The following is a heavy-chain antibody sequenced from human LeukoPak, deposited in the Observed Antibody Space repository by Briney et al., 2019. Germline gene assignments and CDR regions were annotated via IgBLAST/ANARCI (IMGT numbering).Heavy chain of an antibody. CDR2: IYSGGRI. CDR1: GLTVSSNY. J-gene: IGHJ4*02. V-gene: IGHV3-66*01. Sequence: GGSLRLSCAASGLTVSSNYMSWVRQAPGKGLEWVSLIYSGGRIFYADSVKGRFIISTDNSKNTLYLQMNRLRAEDTAVYYCASGFSYGKVDYWGQGTLVTVSS. CDR3: ASGFSYGKVDY. D-gene: IGHD5-18*01.